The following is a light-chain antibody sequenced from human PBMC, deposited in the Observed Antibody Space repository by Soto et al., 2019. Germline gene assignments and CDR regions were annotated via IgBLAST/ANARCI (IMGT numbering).Light chain of an antibody. CDR2: DVS. V-gene: IGLV2-14*01. J-gene: IGLJ1*01. CDR3: SSYTTTTALYV. CDR1: SSDVGGFKS. Sequence: QSVLTQPASVSGSPGQSITISCTGSSSDVGGFKSVSWYQQHPGKVPKLMIYDVSNRPSGVSNRFSGSKSGSTASLTISGLQAEDEADYYCSSYTTTTALYVFGAGTQLTVL.